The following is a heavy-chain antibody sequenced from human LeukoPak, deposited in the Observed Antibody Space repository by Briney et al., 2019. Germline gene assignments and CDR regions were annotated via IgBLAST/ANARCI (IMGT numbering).Heavy chain of an antibody. CDR2: MNPNSGNT. D-gene: IGHD3-3*01. J-gene: IGHJ4*02. CDR1: GYTFTGYD. CDR3: ARAHTRRVVTGVGY. Sequence: ASVKVSCKASGYTFTGYDINWVRQATGQGLEWMGWMNPNSGNTGYAQKFQGRVTMTRNTSISTAYMELSSLRSEDTAVYFCARAHTRRVVTGVGYWGQGTLVTVSS. V-gene: IGHV1-8*01.